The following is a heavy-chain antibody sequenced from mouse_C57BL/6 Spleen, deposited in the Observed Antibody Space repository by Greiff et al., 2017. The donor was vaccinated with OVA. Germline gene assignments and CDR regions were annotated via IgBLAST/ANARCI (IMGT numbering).Heavy chain of an antibody. Sequence: EVQLQESGPVLVKPGASVKMSCKASGYTFTDYYMNWVKQSHGKSLEWIGVINPYNGGTSYNQKFKGKATLTVDKSSSTAYMELNSLTSEDSAVYYCAKLGGTGFDYWGQGTTLTVSS. CDR1: GYTFTDYY. CDR2: INPYNGGT. D-gene: IGHD4-1*01. V-gene: IGHV1-19*01. CDR3: AKLGGTGFDY. J-gene: IGHJ2*01.